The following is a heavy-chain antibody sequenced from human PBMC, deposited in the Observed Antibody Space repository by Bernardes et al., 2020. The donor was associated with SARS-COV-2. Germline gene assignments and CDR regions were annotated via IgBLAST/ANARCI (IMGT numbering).Heavy chain of an antibody. CDR3: AKQDYYDSSDYGDYYFDY. Sequence: GGSLRLSCAASGFTFSSYAMSWVRQAPGKGLEWVSAISGSGGSTYYADSVKGRFTISRDNSKNTLYLQMNSLRAEDTAVYYCAKQDYYDSSDYGDYYFDYWGQGTLVTVSS. CDR2: ISGSGGST. J-gene: IGHJ4*02. D-gene: IGHD3-22*01. V-gene: IGHV3-23*01. CDR1: GFTFSSYA.